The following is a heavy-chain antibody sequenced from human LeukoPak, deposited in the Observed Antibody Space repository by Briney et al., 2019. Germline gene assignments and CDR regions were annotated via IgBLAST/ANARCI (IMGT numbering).Heavy chain of an antibody. CDR3: AKDMGYCSGGSCYLFDY. D-gene: IGHD2-15*01. CDR2: ISYDGSNK. J-gene: IGHJ4*02. V-gene: IGHV3-30*18. CDR1: GFTFSSYG. Sequence: GGSLRLSCAASGFTFSSYGMHWVRQAPGKGLEWVAVISYDGSNKYYADSVKGRFTISRDNSKNTLYMKMNRLRAEDTAVYYCAKDMGYCSGGSCYLFDYWGQGTLVTVSS.